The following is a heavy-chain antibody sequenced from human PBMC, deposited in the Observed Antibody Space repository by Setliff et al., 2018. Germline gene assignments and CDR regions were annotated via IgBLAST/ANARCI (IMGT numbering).Heavy chain of an antibody. V-gene: IGHV1-18*01. Sequence: ASVKVSCKASGYTFSNYGISWVRQAPGQGLEWMGWISAHNGYIVYAQKPQGRVTMTTDTYTSTANMELRSLRSDDTAVYYCARRNFYYDSSGWATYYYYYMDVWGKGTTVTVS. CDR3: ARRNFYYDSSGWATYYYYYMDV. J-gene: IGHJ6*03. D-gene: IGHD3-22*01. CDR2: ISAHNGYI. CDR1: GYTFSNYG.